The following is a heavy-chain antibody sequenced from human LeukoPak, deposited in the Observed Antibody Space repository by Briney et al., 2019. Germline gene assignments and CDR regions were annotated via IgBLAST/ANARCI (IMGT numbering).Heavy chain of an antibody. D-gene: IGHD3-3*01. CDR3: AATEKNDFWSGYLEFDY. J-gene: IGHJ4*02. CDR2: IYYSGST. V-gene: IGHV4-59*01. CDR1: GGSINSYY. Sequence: PSETLSLTCTVSGGSINSYYWSWIRQPPGKGLEWIGYIYYSGSTNYNPSLKSRVTISVDTSKNQFSLKLSSVTAADTAVYYCAATEKNDFWSGYLEFDYWGQGTLVTVSS.